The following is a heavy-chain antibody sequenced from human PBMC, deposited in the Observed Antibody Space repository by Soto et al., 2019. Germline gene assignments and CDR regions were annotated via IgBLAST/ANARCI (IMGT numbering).Heavy chain of an antibody. V-gene: IGHV3-30-3*01. D-gene: IGHD3-22*01. J-gene: IGHJ4*02. CDR2: ISYDGSNK. Sequence: GSLRLSCAASGFTFSSYTMHWVRQAPGKGLEWVTVISYDGSNKYYADSVKGRFTISRDNSKNTLYLQMNSLRPEDTAVYYCARGRNYYDSSDYYWFDYWGQGTLVTVSS. CDR3: ARGRNYYDSSDYYWFDY. CDR1: GFTFSSYT.